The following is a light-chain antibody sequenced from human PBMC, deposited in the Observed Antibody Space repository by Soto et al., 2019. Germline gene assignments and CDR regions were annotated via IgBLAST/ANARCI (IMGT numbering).Light chain of an antibody. CDR1: SSDVGGYNY. V-gene: IGLV2-8*01. Sequence: QSVLTQPPSASGSPGQSVTISCTGTSSDVGGYNYVSWYQQHPGKAPKLMIYEVSKRPSGVPDRFSGSKSGNTASLTVSGLQAEDEADYYCSSYAGSTLYVFGTGTMLTVL. J-gene: IGLJ1*01. CDR2: EVS. CDR3: SSYAGSTLYV.